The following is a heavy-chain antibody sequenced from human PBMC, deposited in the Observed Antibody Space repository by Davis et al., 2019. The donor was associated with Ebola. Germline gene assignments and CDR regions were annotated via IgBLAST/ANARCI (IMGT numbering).Heavy chain of an antibody. CDR3: ARIQTGTTGSFDY. J-gene: IGHJ4*02. V-gene: IGHV3-33*01. CDR2: IWFDGSNR. Sequence: GESLKISCATSGFSFSSHGMHWVRQASGKGLEWVAGIWFDGSNRNYGDSVKGRFSISRDNSKDTLYLQMDSLTAEDTALYYCARIQTGTTGSFDYLGQGTLVTVSS. D-gene: IGHD1-7*01. CDR1: GFSFSSHG.